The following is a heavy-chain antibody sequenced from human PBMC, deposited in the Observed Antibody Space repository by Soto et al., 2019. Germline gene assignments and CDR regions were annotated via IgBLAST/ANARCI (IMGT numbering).Heavy chain of an antibody. CDR2: ISGSGGST. CDR1: GFTFSSYA. V-gene: IGHV3-23*01. D-gene: IGHD3-3*01. Sequence: VQLLESGGGLVQPGGSLRLSCAASGFTFSSYAMSWVRQAPGKGLEWVSAISGSGGSTYYADSVKGRFTISRDNSKNTLYLQMNSLRAEDTAVYYCAKDAGYYDFWSGYFHYYYMDVWGKGTTVTVSS. CDR3: AKDAGYYDFWSGYFHYYYMDV. J-gene: IGHJ6*03.